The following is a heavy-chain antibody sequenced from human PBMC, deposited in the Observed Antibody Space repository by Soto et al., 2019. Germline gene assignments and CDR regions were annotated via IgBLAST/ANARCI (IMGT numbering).Heavy chain of an antibody. CDR1: GGSISSGGYY. Sequence: LSLTCTVSGGSISSGGYYWSWIRQHPGKGLEWIGYIYYSGSTYYNPSLKSRVTISVDTSKNQFSLKLSSVTAADTAVYYCARDRKDGYKFDYWGQGTLVTVSS. J-gene: IGHJ4*02. CDR3: ARDRKDGYKFDY. CDR2: IYYSGST. D-gene: IGHD5-12*01. V-gene: IGHV4-31*03.